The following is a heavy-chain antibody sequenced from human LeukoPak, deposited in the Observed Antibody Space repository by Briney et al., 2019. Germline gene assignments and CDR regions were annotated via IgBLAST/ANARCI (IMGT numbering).Heavy chain of an antibody. D-gene: IGHD5-12*01. CDR2: IYPGDSDT. Sequence: GESLKISCKGSGDSFTTYWIAWVRQMPGKGLEWMGIIYPGDSDTRYSPSFQGQVTISADKSVNTAYLQWSSLKASDTAMYYCGRRDSGGYNAYDPVFDYWGQGTLVTVSS. CDR1: GDSFTTYW. CDR3: GRRDSGGYNAYDPVFDY. J-gene: IGHJ4*02. V-gene: IGHV5-51*01.